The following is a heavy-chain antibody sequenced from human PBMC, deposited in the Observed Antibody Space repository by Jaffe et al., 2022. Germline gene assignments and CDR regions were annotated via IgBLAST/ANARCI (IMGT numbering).Heavy chain of an antibody. D-gene: IGHD1-1*01. CDR2: INSDGSTT. CDR3: ARELERRDYYFYYYMDV. CDR1: GFTFSSYW. Sequence: EVQLVESGGGLVQPGGSLRLSCVVSGFTFSSYWMHWVRQAPGKGLVWVSRINSDGSTTSYADSVKGRFTISRDNAKNTVHLQMNSLRAEDTAVYYCARELERRDYYFYYYMDVWGKGTTVTVSS. V-gene: IGHV3-74*01. J-gene: IGHJ6*03.